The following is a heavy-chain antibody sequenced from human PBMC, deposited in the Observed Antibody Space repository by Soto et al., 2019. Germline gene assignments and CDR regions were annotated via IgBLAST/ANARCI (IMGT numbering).Heavy chain of an antibody. CDR1: GFTFSSYA. D-gene: IGHD3-22*01. CDR3: VRDQDSRGYSVFNH. V-gene: IGHV3-30-3*01. CDR2: ISYDGSNK. Sequence: PGGSLRLSCAASGFTFSSYAMHWVRQAPGKGLEWVAVISYDGSNKYYADSVKGRFTISRDNAKNTLYLQMNSLRAEDTAVYFCVRDQDSRGYSVFNHWGQGAQVTVSS. J-gene: IGHJ4*02.